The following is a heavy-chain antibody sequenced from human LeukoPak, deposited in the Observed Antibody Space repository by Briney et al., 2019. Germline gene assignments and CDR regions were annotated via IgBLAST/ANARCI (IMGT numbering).Heavy chain of an antibody. CDR1: GYTFTGYY. V-gene: IGHV1-2*02. CDR3: AREGYSGYETQNWFDP. Sequence: APVKVSCKASGYTFTGYYMHWVRQAPGQGLEWMGWINPNSGGTNYAQKFQGRVTMTRDTSISTAYMELSRLRSDDTAVYYCAREGYSGYETQNWFDPWGQGTLVTVSS. CDR2: INPNSGGT. D-gene: IGHD5-12*01. J-gene: IGHJ5*02.